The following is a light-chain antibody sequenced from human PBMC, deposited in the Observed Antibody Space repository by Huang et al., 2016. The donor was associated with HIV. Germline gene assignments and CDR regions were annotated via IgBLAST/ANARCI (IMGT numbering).Light chain of an antibody. CDR2: GAS. Sequence: EVVMTQSPATLSVSPGERATLSCRASQSVSNNLAWYQQKPGQAPRLLIYGASTRAMGNPARCSGSGSGAEFTLTISSLQSEDFAVYYCQQYDNWWTFGQGTKVEIK. CDR3: QQYDNWWT. J-gene: IGKJ1*01. V-gene: IGKV3-15*01. CDR1: QSVSNN.